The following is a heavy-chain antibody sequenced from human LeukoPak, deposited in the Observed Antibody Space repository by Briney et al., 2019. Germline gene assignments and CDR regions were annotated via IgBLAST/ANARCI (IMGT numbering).Heavy chain of an antibody. V-gene: IGHV3-30*18. CDR3: AKDKVAVAVYYYYGMDV. CDR2: ISYDGSNK. D-gene: IGHD6-19*01. J-gene: IGHJ6*02. Sequence: GGSLRLSCAASGFTFSSYGMHWVRQAPGKGLEWVAVISYDGSNKYYADSVKGRFTISRDNSKNTLYLQMNSLRAEDTAAYYCAKDKVAVAVYYYYGMDVWGQGTTVTVS. CDR1: GFTFSSYG.